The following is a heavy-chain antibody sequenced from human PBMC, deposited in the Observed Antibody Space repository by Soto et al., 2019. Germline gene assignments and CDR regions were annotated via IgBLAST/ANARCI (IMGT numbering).Heavy chain of an antibody. CDR2: ISSDGTDE. CDR3: VRYSGYDYFFDK. D-gene: IGHD5-12*01. V-gene: IGHV3-30*03. CDR1: GFAFNNYG. J-gene: IGHJ4*02. Sequence: GGSLRLSCTVSGFAFNNYGINWVRQAPGKGLEWVALISSDGTDEHYADSVKGRFTLSRGDYKNTVFLQMDSLSAEDTAVYYCVRYSGYDYFFDKWGQGTLVTVSS.